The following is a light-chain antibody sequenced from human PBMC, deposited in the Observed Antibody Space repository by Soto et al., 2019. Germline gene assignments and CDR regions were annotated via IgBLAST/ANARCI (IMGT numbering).Light chain of an antibody. Sequence: QSALTQPASVSGSPGQSITISCTGTSSDVGGYNYVSWYQQYPGKAPKLMIYEVSNRPSGVSDRFSGSKSGNTVSLTISGLQAEDEGDYYCYSYTTSSTVVFGGGTKLTVL. J-gene: IGLJ2*01. CDR3: YSYTTSSTVV. CDR2: EVS. CDR1: SSDVGGYNY. V-gene: IGLV2-14*01.